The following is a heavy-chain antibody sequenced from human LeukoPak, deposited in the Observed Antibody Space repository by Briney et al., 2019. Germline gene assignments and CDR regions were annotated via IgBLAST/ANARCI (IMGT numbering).Heavy chain of an antibody. D-gene: IGHD2-2*01. Sequence: ASVKVSCKASGHTFTSYYMHWVRQAPGQGLEWMGIINPSGGSTSYAQKFQGRVTMTRDTSTSTVYMELSSLRSEDTAVYYCARDRRGCSSTSCYDEYFQHWGQGTLVTVSS. CDR2: INPSGGST. J-gene: IGHJ1*01. CDR1: GHTFTSYY. CDR3: ARDRRGCSSTSCYDEYFQH. V-gene: IGHV1-46*01.